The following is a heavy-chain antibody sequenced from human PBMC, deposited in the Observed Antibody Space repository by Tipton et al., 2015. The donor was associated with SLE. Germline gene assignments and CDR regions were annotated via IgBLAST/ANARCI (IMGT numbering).Heavy chain of an antibody. CDR1: GGSISSGDYY. V-gene: IGHV4-30-4*01. Sequence: TLSLTCTVSGGSISSGDYYWSWIRQPPGKGLEWIGYIYYSGSTYYNPSLKSRVTISVDTSKNQFSLKLSSVTAADTAVYYCAKVGATPSYFDYWGQGTLVTVSS. CDR3: AKVGATPSYFDY. D-gene: IGHD1-26*01. J-gene: IGHJ4*02. CDR2: IYYSGST.